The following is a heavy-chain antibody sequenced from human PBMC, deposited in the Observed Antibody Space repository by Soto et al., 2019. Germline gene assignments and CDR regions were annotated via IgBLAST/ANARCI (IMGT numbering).Heavy chain of an antibody. Sequence: EEQLLESGGGLVQPGGSLSLSCVASGFTFSNYAMSWVRQAPGKGLEWVSSINVDSTTYYADSVKGRFTISRDNSKNTLYLQMNSLRAEDTAVYYCAKNYYFDYWGQGTLVTVSS. CDR2: INVDSTT. V-gene: IGHV3-23*01. CDR1: GFTFSNYA. CDR3: AKNYYFDY. J-gene: IGHJ4*02.